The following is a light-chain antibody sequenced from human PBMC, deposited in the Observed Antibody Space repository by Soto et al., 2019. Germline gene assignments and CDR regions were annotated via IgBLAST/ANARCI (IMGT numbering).Light chain of an antibody. CDR3: CSYAAGSTFV. CDR1: SSDVGSYNL. V-gene: IGLV2-23*03. Sequence: QSALTQPASVSGSPGQSITISCTGTSSDVGSYNLVSWYQQHPGKAPKLMIYEGSKRPSGVSNRFSGSKSGNTASLTISGLQAEDEADYYCCSYAAGSTFVFGGGTMLTVL. J-gene: IGLJ3*02. CDR2: EGS.